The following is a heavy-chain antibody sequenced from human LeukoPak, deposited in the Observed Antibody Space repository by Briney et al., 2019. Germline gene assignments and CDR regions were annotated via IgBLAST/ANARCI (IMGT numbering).Heavy chain of an antibody. CDR2: IYYTGST. J-gene: IGHJ4*02. V-gene: IGHV4-59*01. D-gene: IGHD6-19*01. Sequence: SETLSLTCTVSGDSINNYYWSWIRQPPGKGLEWIGYIYYTGSTNYNPSLKSRVTISVDTSKGQFSLKLTSVTAADTAVYPCARDLGRYTSARGLHYWGQGTLVTVSS. CDR3: ARDLGRYTSARGLHY. CDR1: GDSINNYY.